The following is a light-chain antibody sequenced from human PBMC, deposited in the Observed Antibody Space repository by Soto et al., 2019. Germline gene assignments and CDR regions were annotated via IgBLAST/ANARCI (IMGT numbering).Light chain of an antibody. J-gene: IGKJ3*01. Sequence: DIQVTQSPSSLSASVGDRVTITCRASQSIATYLHWYQQKPGKAPKLLIYAASSLLSGVPSRFSGSGSGTDFTLSISSLQPEDFATYSCQQSYSSPFTFGPGTKVDIK. CDR3: QQSYSSPFT. CDR2: AAS. CDR1: QSIATY. V-gene: IGKV1-39*01.